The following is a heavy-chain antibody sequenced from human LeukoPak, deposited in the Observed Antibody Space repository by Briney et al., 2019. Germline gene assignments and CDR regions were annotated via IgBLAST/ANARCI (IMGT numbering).Heavy chain of an antibody. D-gene: IGHD3-10*01. CDR1: GFTFSAYA. CDR3: AKDWGYYYGSGMRGFFDY. CDR2: ISGSGGST. V-gene: IGHV3-23*01. Sequence: GGSLRLSCAASGFTFSAYAMTWVRQAPGKGLEWVSAISGSGGSTYYADSVKGRFTISRDNSKNTLYLQMNSLRAEDTAVYYCAKDWGYYYGSGMRGFFDYWGQGTLVTVSS. J-gene: IGHJ4*02.